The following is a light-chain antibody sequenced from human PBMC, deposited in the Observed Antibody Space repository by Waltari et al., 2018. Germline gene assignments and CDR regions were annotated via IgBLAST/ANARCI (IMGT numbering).Light chain of an antibody. CDR2: EDY. J-gene: IGLJ3*02. CDR1: SDSIGSSY. V-gene: IGLV6-57*04. Sequence: NFMLTQPHSVSASPGKTITIFCTRSSDSIGSSYVQWYQQRPGSAPTTVIYEDYQRPSGVPDRFSGALDRSSNSATLTISGLKTEDEAVYYCQSYDIDNQGVFGGGTKVTVL. CDR3: QSYDIDNQGV.